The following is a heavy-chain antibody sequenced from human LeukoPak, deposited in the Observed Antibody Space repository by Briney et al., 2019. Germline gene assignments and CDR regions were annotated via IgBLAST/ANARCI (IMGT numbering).Heavy chain of an antibody. J-gene: IGHJ4*02. D-gene: IGHD3-16*01. CDR2: ISGSGGST. Sequence: GGSLRLSCAASGFTFSSYAMSWVRQAPGKGLEWVSAISGSGGSTYYADSVKGRFTISRDNSKNTLYLQMNSLRAEDTAVYYCAKDLEVLMGYHVWVRPAYDYWGQGTLVTVSS. CDR3: AKDLEVLMGYHVWVRPAYDY. CDR1: GFTFSSYA. V-gene: IGHV3-23*01.